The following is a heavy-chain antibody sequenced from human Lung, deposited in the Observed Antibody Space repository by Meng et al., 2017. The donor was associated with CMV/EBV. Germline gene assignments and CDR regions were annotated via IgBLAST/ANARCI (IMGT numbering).Heavy chain of an antibody. V-gene: IGHV4-39*07. J-gene: IGHJ4*02. D-gene: IGHD5-24*01. Sequence: QLQLQDRGPGQVRPSGTLSLTCMVSGGSISSSSYYWGWSRQSPGKGLEWIGSIYFSGNTYYNPSLKSRVTMSVGTAQNKFSLTLRSVTAADTAVYYCVTETGYNYDNWGQGALVTVSS. CDR3: VTETGYNYDN. CDR1: GGSISSSSYY. CDR2: IYFSGNT.